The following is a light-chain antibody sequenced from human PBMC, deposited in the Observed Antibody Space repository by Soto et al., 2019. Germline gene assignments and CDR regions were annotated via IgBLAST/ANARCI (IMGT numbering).Light chain of an antibody. CDR2: DAS. J-gene: IGKJ1*01. Sequence: EIVLTQSPGSLSLSPGERATLSCRASQSVSFYLAWYQQKPGQAPRLLISDASSRATDVPDRFSGSGSGTDYSLTIIRLEPEDFEVYYCQQYGDSPVTFGQGTNVDIK. CDR3: QQYGDSPVT. CDR1: QSVSFY. V-gene: IGKV3-20*01.